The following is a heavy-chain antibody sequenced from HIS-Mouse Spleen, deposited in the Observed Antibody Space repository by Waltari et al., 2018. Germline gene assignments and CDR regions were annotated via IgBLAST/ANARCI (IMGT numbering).Heavy chain of an antibody. J-gene: IGHJ4*02. V-gene: IGHV3-30*18. CDR2: ISYDGSNK. CDR3: AKDRGSQFDY. Sequence: EWVAVISYDGSNKYYADSVKGRFTISRDNSKNTLYLQMNSLRAEDTAVYYCAKDRGSQFDYWGQGTLVTVSS. D-gene: IGHD1-26*01.